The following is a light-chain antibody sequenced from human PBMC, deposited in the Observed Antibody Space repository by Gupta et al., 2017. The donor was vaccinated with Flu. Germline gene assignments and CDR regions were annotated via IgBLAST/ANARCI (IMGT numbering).Light chain of an antibody. V-gene: IGLV2-11*01. Sequence: TSSDVGRFDYVSWHQKHPGKAPQLMIYDVFKRPSGVPDRFSGSQSGNTASLTISGLQAEDEADYYCCSYAGTYTFVFGTGTQVTVL. CDR2: DVF. J-gene: IGLJ1*01. CDR3: CSYAGTYTFV. CDR1: SSDVGRFDY.